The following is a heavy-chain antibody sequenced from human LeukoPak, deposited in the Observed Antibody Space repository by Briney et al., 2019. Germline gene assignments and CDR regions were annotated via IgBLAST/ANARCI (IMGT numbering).Heavy chain of an antibody. CDR2: IRKKTDGGTT. CDR3: ATDLSYYETSGFSDL. J-gene: IGHJ5*02. V-gene: IGHV3-15*01. Sequence: GGSLRPSCVVSGFTFTDAWMSWVRQAPGKGLEWVGHIRKKTDGGTTDHAAPVRGRFTISRDDSKNTLYLQMSSLKTEDTAVYYCATDLSYYETSGFSDLWGQGTLVTVSS. D-gene: IGHD3-22*01. CDR1: GFTFTDAW.